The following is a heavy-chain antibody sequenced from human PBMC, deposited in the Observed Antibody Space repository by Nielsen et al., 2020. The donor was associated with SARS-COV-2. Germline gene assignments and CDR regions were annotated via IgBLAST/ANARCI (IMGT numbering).Heavy chain of an antibody. CDR2: INPNSGGT. Sequence: ASVKVSCKASGYTFTGYYVHWVRQAPGQGLEWMGWINPNSGGTNYAQKFQGRVTMTRDTSISTAYMELSRLRSDDTAVYYCARALDDYGDYYFDYWGQGTLVTVSS. J-gene: IGHJ4*02. CDR3: ARALDDYGDYYFDY. V-gene: IGHV1-2*02. D-gene: IGHD4-17*01. CDR1: GYTFTGYY.